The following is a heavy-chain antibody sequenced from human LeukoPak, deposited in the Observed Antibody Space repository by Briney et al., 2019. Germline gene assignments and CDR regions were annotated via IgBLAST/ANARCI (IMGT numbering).Heavy chain of an antibody. CDR3: AREGASNGYHYGMDV. CDR2: ISSGGSPK. V-gene: IGHV3-30*04. J-gene: IGHJ6*02. CDR1: GFTFSLYN. D-gene: IGHD5-12*01. Sequence: GGSLRLSCAGSGFTFSLYNMPWVRQAPGKGLEWVALISSGGSPKYYADSVKGRFTISRDNSKNTLFLQMSSLKAEDTAVYYCAREGASNGYHYGMDVWGQGTTVSVS.